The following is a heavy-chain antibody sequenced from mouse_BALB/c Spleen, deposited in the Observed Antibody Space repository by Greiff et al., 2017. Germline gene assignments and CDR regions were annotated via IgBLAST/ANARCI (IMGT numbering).Heavy chain of an antibody. Sequence: DVQLQESGPGLVKPSQSLSLTCTVTGYSITSDYAWNWIRQFPGNKLEWMGYISYSGSTSYNPSLKSRISITRDTSKNQFFLQLNSVTTEDTATYYCARRYGSSYGAMDYWGQGTSVTVSS. CDR3: ARRYGSSYGAMDY. J-gene: IGHJ4*01. D-gene: IGHD1-1*01. CDR1: GYSITSDYA. V-gene: IGHV3-2*02. CDR2: ISYSGST.